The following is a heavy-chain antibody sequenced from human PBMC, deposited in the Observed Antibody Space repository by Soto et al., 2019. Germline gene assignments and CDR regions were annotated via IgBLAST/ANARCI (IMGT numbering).Heavy chain of an antibody. V-gene: IGHV3-23*01. CDR2: SSDRRTGNT. Sequence: GGSLRLSCAASGFTFSSYTLNWVRRAPGKGLEWVATSSDRRTGNTHYSDSVRGRFTLSRDHSRNILFLQMDSLRADDTALYYCTTWLTANFDYWGRGTQVTVSS. CDR1: GFTFSSYT. D-gene: IGHD2-21*02. CDR3: TTWLTANFDY. J-gene: IGHJ4*02.